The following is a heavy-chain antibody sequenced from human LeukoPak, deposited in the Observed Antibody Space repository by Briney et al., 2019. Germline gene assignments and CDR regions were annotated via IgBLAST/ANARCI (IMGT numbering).Heavy chain of an antibody. V-gene: IGHV4-59*01. Sequence: SETLSLTCTVSGGSISTYYWSWIRQPPGKGLEWIGCIYYTGSTNYNPSLASRVSISVDTSKNQLSLKLTSVTAADTAVYYCARGHGYSGYVPSAPVDYWGQGTLVTVSS. CDR3: ARGHGYSGYVPSAPVDY. CDR2: IYYTGST. D-gene: IGHD5-12*01. CDR1: GGSISTYY. J-gene: IGHJ4*02.